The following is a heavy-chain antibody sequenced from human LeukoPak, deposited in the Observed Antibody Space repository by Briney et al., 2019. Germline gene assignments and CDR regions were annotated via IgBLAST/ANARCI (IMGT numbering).Heavy chain of an antibody. Sequence: SETLSLTCTVSGGSISSYYWSWIRQPPGKGLEWIGYIYYSGSTNYNPSLKSRVTISVDTSKNQFSLKLSSVTAADTAVYYCARETHSSSSSEYFQHWGRGTLVTVSS. CDR3: ARETHSSSSSEYFQH. V-gene: IGHV4-59*01. CDR2: IYYSGST. D-gene: IGHD6-6*01. J-gene: IGHJ1*01. CDR1: GGSISSYY.